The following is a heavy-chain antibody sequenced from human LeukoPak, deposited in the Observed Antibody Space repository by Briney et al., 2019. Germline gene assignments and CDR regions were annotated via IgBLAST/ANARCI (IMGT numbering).Heavy chain of an antibody. CDR2: INPNSGNT. CDR1: GYTFTIYD. D-gene: IGHD3-10*01. V-gene: IGHV1-8*01. J-gene: IGHJ6*02. CDR3: ARERVTMVRGVIIISGMDV. Sequence: ASVKVSCKASGYTFTIYDINWVRQATGQGLEWMGVINPNSGNTSYAQKFQGRGTITRNTSISTPYMELRSLRSEDTAVYYCARERVTMVRGVIIISGMDVWGQGTTVTVSS.